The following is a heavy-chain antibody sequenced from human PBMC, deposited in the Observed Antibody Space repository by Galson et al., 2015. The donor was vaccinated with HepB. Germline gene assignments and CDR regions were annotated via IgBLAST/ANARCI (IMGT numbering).Heavy chain of an antibody. Sequence: SLRLSCAASGFTFSSYAMHWVRQAPGKGLEWVVVISYDGSNKYYADSVKGRFTISRDNSKNTLYLQMHSLRAEDTAVYYCARVLSRDLMAEYFQHWGQGTLVSVSS. CDR2: ISYDGSNK. CDR3: ARVLSRDLMAEYFQH. V-gene: IGHV3-30*04. CDR1: GFTFSSYA. J-gene: IGHJ1*01. D-gene: IGHD2-8*01.